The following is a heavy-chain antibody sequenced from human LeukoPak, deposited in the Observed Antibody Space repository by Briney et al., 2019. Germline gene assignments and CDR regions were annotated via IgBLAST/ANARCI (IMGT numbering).Heavy chain of an antibody. D-gene: IGHD1-1*01. V-gene: IGHV3-21*01. CDR2: ISSSSSYI. Sequence: PGGSLRLACAASGFTFSSYSMNWVRQAPGKGLEWVSSISSSSSYIYYADSLKGRFTISRDNAKNSLYLQMNSLRAEDTAVYYCARDTELERPGYYGMDVWGQGATVTVSS. CDR3: ARDTELERPGYYGMDV. CDR1: GFTFSSYS. J-gene: IGHJ6*02.